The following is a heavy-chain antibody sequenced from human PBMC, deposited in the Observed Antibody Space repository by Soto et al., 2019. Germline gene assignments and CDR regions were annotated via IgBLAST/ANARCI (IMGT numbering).Heavy chain of an antibody. Sequence: PGGSLRLSCAASGFTFSTYTMNWVRQAPGKGLEWVSNIGGSGRNTYYAESVKGRFTISRDNSNNTLSLQMHILRVEDTAVYFCAKGGYYSLFDIWGQGTMVTVSS. CDR3: AKGGYYSLFDI. CDR1: GFTFSTYT. CDR2: IGGSGRNT. J-gene: IGHJ3*02. V-gene: IGHV3-23*01. D-gene: IGHD3-16*01.